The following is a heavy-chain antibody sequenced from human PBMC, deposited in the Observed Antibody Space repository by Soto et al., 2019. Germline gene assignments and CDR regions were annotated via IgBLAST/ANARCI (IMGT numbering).Heavy chain of an antibody. Sequence: QVQLVQSGAEVKKPGSSVKVSCKASGGTFSSYAISWVRQAPGQGLEWMGGIIPIFGTANYAQKFQGRVTITADESTSTAYMERSSLRSEDTAVYYCASKEAEDGYTYYYSYGMDVWGQGTTVTVSS. CDR1: GGTFSSYA. J-gene: IGHJ6*02. V-gene: IGHV1-69*12. CDR2: IIPIFGTA. D-gene: IGHD5-12*01. CDR3: ASKEAEDGYTYYYSYGMDV.